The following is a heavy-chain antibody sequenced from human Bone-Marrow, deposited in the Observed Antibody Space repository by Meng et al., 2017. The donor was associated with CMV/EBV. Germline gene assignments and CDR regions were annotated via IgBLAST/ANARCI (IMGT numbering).Heavy chain of an antibody. V-gene: IGHV3-48*01. CDR1: GFSISAYG. Sequence: GESLKISCAASGFSISAYGMHWVRQAPGKGLEWVSSISSSTNTIYYADSVKGRFTISRDNAKNSLYLQMNSLRAEDTAVYFCARWGSFDKWGQGTLVTVSS. J-gene: IGHJ4*02. D-gene: IGHD7-27*01. CDR2: ISSSTNTI. CDR3: ARWGSFDK.